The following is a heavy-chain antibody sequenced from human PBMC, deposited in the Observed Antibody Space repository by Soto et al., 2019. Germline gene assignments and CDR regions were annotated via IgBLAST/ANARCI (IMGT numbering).Heavy chain of an antibody. Sequence: SQNHSRTCTVSGATVSSNKAAWKWIRQSPSSGLEWLGRPYYRSKWCNEYAIFVNSRLPINPDTSKNQFSLHLNSVTPEDAAVYYCARESYGSGSYDAMDVWGQGTTVTVSS. J-gene: IGHJ6*02. CDR2: PYYRSKWCN. D-gene: IGHD3-10*01. CDR1: GATVSSNKAA. V-gene: IGHV6-1*01. CDR3: ARESYGSGSYDAMDV.